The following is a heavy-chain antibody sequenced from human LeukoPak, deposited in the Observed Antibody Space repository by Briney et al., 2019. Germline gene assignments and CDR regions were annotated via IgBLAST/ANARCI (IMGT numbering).Heavy chain of an antibody. D-gene: IGHD2-2*01. Sequence: PGGSLRRSCAASGFTFSSYAMRWVRQAPGKGREGGSAICGGGGSTYYADSVKGRFTISRDNSKNTLYLQMKSLREEETDVYYCAKDPHIVVVQAATFDYWGQGTLVTVSP. V-gene: IGHV3-23*01. J-gene: IGHJ4*02. CDR2: ICGGGGST. CDR1: GFTFSSYA. CDR3: AKDPHIVVVQAATFDY.